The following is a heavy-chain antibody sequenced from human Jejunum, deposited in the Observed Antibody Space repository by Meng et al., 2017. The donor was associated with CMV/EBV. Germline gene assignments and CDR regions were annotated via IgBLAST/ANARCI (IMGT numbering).Heavy chain of an antibody. CDR3: ADIGVGDQGF. V-gene: IGHV3-53*01. Sequence: EAQLVESGGGLIQPGGSLRLSCAASGFTVSSHYMSWVRQAPGKGLEWVSVIDTDGKTYYADSVKGRFAISRDNSKNTLYLQMSSLRVEDTAVYSCADIGVGDQGFWGQGTLVTVSS. D-gene: IGHD3-3*01. CDR2: IDTDGKT. CDR1: GFTVSSHY. J-gene: IGHJ4*02.